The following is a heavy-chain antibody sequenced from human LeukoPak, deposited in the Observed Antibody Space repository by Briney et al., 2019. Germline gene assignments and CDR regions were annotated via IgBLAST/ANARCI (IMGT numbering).Heavy chain of an antibody. CDR1: GGSISNYY. D-gene: IGHD3-10*01. CDR3: ARGLGYYGSGSYVYNWFAP. Sequence: SETLSLTCTVSGGSISNYYWSWLRQPAGKGLEWIGRIYTSGSTNYNPSLTSRVTMSVDTSKNQFSLKLTSVTAADTAVYYCARGLGYYGSGSYVYNWFAPWGQGSLVTVSS. CDR2: IYTSGST. V-gene: IGHV4-4*07. J-gene: IGHJ5*02.